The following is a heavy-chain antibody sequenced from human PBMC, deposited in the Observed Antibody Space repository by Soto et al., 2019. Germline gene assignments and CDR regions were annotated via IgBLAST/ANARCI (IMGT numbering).Heavy chain of an antibody. Sequence: QVQLQQWGAGLLKPSEPLSLTCAVYGGSFSGHYWTWIRQPPGKGLEWIGEINHSGSTNSNPSLKSRVTISVDTSKNQCSLKLSSVTAADTAVYYCARGFQRDAPDKFYLASWGQGTLVSVSS. CDR1: GGSFSGHY. CDR2: INHSGST. CDR3: ARGFQRDAPDKFYLAS. V-gene: IGHV4-34*01. J-gene: IGHJ4*02.